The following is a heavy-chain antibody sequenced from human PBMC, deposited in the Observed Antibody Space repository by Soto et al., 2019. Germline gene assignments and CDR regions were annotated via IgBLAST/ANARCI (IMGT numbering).Heavy chain of an antibody. CDR1: GFSLSTSGVG. CDR3: AHMRTVTALDY. J-gene: IGHJ4*02. D-gene: IGHD2-21*02. Sequence: KESGPTLVKPTQTLTLTCTFSGFSLSTSGVGVGWIRQPPGKALEWLALIYWDDDKRYSPSLKSRLTIAMDTSKNQVVLTMTNMDPVDTATYYCAHMRTVTALDYWGQGTLVTVSS. V-gene: IGHV2-5*02. CDR2: IYWDDDK.